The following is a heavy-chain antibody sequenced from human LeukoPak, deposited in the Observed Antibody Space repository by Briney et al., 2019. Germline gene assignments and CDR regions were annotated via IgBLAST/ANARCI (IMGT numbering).Heavy chain of an antibody. CDR1: GFTFSSYA. CDR2: ISYDGSNK. CDR3: ARGIAADS. J-gene: IGHJ4*02. V-gene: IGHV3-30*04. D-gene: IGHD6-13*01. Sequence: GRSLRLSCAASGFTFSSYAMHWVRQAPGKGLEWVAVISYDGSNKYYADSVKGRFTISRDNAKHSLYLLMNSLRAKDTAVYYCARGIAADSWGQGTLVTVSS.